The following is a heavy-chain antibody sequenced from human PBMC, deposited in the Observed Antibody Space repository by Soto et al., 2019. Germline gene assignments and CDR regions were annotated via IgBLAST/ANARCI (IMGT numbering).Heavy chain of an antibody. Sequence: SGGSLRLSCAASGFTFSSYWMHWVRQAPGEGLVWVSRINSDGSSTSYADSVKGRFTISRDNAKNTLYLQMNSLRAEDTAVYYCARDAVPAATDYWGQGTLVTVSS. V-gene: IGHV3-74*01. J-gene: IGHJ4*02. D-gene: IGHD2-2*01. CDR3: ARDAVPAATDY. CDR2: INSDGSST. CDR1: GFTFSSYW.